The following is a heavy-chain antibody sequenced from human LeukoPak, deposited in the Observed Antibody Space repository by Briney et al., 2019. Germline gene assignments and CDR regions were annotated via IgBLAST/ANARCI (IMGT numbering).Heavy chain of an antibody. Sequence: NPSETLSLTCTVSGGSISSYYWSWIRQPPGKGLEWIGYIYYSGSTKYNPSLKSRVTMSVDTSKNQFSLRLSSVTAADTAVYYCARLNYDILTGYWTFFDYWGQRTLVTVSS. J-gene: IGHJ4*02. CDR2: IYYSGST. V-gene: IGHV4-59*08. CDR1: GGSISSYY. CDR3: ARLNYDILTGYWTFFDY. D-gene: IGHD3-9*01.